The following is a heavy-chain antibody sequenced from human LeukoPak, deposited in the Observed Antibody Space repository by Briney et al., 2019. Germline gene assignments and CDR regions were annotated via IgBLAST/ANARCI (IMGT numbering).Heavy chain of an antibody. CDR1: GFTFSSYS. D-gene: IGHD2-21*02. V-gene: IGHV3-21*01. CDR2: ISSSSSYI. J-gene: IGHJ4*02. CDR3: ARDFDCGGDCLD. Sequence: GGSLRLPCAASGFTFSSYSMNWVRQAPGKGLEWVSSISSSSSYIYYADSVKGRFTISRDNAKNSLYLQMNSLRAEDTAVYYCARDFDCGGDCLDWGQGTLVTVSS.